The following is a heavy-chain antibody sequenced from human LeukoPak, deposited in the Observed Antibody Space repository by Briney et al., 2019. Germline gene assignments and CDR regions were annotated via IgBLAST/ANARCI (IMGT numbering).Heavy chain of an antibody. V-gene: IGHV4-30-4*01. CDR3: ARETRRTAMVSLWGGWFDP. J-gene: IGHJ5*02. Sequence: SETLSLTCTVSGGSISSGDYYWSWIRQPPGKGLEWIGYIYYSGSTYYNPSLKSRVTISVDTSKNQFSLKLSSVTAADTAVYYCARETRRTAMVSLWGGWFDPWGQGTLVTVSS. D-gene: IGHD5-18*01. CDR1: GGSISSGDYY. CDR2: IYYSGST.